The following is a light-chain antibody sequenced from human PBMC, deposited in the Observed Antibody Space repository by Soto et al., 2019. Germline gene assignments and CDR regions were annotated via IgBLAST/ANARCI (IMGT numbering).Light chain of an antibody. CDR3: CLYIGATTYV. CDR1: SGFVGSFSL. CDR2: EGH. Sequence: QSALAQPASVSRPPGQSITISCTGTSGFVGSFSLVSWYQQHPGKAPKVMISEGHRRPSRVPDCFSGSTSVNSASLTISGLQADDEADYYCCLYIGATTYVFGTGTKGTVL. V-gene: IGLV2-23*01. J-gene: IGLJ1*01.